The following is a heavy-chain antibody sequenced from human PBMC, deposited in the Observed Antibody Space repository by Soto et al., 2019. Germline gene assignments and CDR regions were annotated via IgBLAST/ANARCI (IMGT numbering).Heavy chain of an antibody. CDR1: GFTVSSNY. V-gene: IGHV3-53*01. CDR2: IYSGGST. Sequence: PGGSLRLSCAASGFTVSSNYMSWVRQAPGKGLEWVSVIYSGGSTYYADSVKGRFTISRDNSKNTLYLQMNSLRAEDTAVYYCARARSGYYYIHFDYWGQGTLVTV. D-gene: IGHD3-22*01. CDR3: ARARSGYYYIHFDY. J-gene: IGHJ4*02.